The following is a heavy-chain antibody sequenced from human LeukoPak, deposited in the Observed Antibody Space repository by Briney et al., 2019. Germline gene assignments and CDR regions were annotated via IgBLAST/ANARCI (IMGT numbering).Heavy chain of an antibody. CDR3: AKELPSYDILTGYYRYYFDY. J-gene: IGHJ4*02. Sequence: GGSLRLSCAASGFTFSSYAMSWVRQAPGKGLEWVSAISGSGGSTYYADSVKGWFTISRDNSKNTLYLQMNSLRAEDTAVYYCAKELPSYDILTGYYRYYFDYWGQGTLVTVSS. CDR2: ISGSGGST. V-gene: IGHV3-23*01. D-gene: IGHD3-9*01. CDR1: GFTFSSYA.